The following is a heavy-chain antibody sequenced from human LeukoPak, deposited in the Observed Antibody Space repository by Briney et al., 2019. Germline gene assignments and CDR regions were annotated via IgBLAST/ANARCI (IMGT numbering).Heavy chain of an antibody. J-gene: IGHJ3*02. Sequence: PGGSLRLSCAASGFTFSSYSMNWVRQAPGKGLGWVSSISSSSSYIYYADSVKGRFTISRDNAKNSLYLQMNSLRAEDTAVYYCARERTGGGWYGASDIWGQGTMVTVSS. CDR1: GFTFSSYS. D-gene: IGHD6-19*01. V-gene: IGHV3-21*01. CDR3: ARERTGGGWYGASDI. CDR2: ISSSSSYI.